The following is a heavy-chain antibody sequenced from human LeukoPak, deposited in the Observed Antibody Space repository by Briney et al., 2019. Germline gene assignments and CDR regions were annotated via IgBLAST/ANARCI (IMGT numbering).Heavy chain of an antibody. D-gene: IGHD4-17*01. Sequence: ASVKVSCKASGYTFTSYGISWVRQAPGQGLEWMGWISAYNGNTNYAQKLQGTVTMTTDTSTSTAYMERRSLRSGDTVVYYWARDVYGEYEGMFQHWGEGTLVTVSS. CDR3: ARDVYGEYEGMFQH. V-gene: IGHV1-18*01. J-gene: IGHJ1*01. CDR1: GYTFTSYG. CDR2: ISAYNGNT.